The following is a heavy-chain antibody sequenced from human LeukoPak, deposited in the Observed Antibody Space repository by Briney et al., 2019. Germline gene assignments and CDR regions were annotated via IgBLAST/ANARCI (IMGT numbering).Heavy chain of an antibody. CDR1: GYSFTSYH. J-gene: IGHJ4*02. CDR2: IKVYGDTT. CDR3: ARESPSTFYFDY. V-gene: IGHV1-46*01. Sequence: ASVKVSCKASGYSFTSYHIHWVRQAPGQGLEYMGIIKVYGDTTIYAQRFQGRITMTRDTSTSTVYMELSSLNSEDTAVYYCARESPSTFYFDYWGQGTLVTVSS. D-gene: IGHD1-1*01.